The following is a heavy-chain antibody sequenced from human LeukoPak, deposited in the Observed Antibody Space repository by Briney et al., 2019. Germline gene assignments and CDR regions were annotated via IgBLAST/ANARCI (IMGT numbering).Heavy chain of an antibody. CDR2: ISGSGRST. Sequence: GSLRLSCAASGFTFSSYAMTWVRQAPGKGLEWVSAISGSGRSTYYADSVKGRFTISRDNSKNTLYLQMNSLRVEDTAVYYCVKGSRGYSYGFRPDYWGQGTLVTVSS. CDR3: VKGSRGYSYGFRPDY. CDR1: GFTFSSYA. V-gene: IGHV3-23*01. J-gene: IGHJ4*02. D-gene: IGHD5-18*01.